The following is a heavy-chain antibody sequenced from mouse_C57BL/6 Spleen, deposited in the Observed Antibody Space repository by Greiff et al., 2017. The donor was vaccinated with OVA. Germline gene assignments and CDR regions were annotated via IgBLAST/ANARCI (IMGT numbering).Heavy chain of an antibody. V-gene: IGHV1-50*01. CDR1: GYTFTSYW. J-gene: IGHJ4*01. Sequence: VQLQQPGAELVKPGASVKLSCKASGYTFTSYWMQWVKQRPGQGLEWIGEIDPSDSYTNYNQKFKGKATLTVDTSSSTAYMQLSSLTSEDSAVYYCARSRHYYGSSDYAMDYWGQGTSVTVSS. CDR2: IDPSDSYT. D-gene: IGHD1-1*01. CDR3: ARSRHYYGSSDYAMDY.